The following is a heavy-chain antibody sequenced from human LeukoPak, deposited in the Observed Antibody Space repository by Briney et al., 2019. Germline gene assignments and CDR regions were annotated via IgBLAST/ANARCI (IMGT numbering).Heavy chain of an antibody. D-gene: IGHD5-18*01. CDR2: IWYDGSNK. CDR3: AKGGYSYGYLYYYMDV. V-gene: IGHV3-33*06. Sequence: GRSLRLSCAASGFTFSSYGMHWVRQAPGKGLEWGAVIWYDGSNKYYADSVKGRFTISRDNSKNTLYLQMNSLRAEDTAVYYCAKGGYSYGYLYYYMDVWGKGTTVTVSS. J-gene: IGHJ6*03. CDR1: GFTFSSYG.